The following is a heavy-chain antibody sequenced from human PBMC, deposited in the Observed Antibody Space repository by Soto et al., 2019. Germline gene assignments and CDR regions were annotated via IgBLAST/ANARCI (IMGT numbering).Heavy chain of an antibody. CDR3: ASEVLPFYGMDV. CDR1: GFTFSSYW. Sequence: GGSLRLSCAASGFTFSSYWMHWVRQAPGKGLVWVSRINSDGSSTSYADSVKGRFTISRDNAKNTLYLQMNSLRAEDTAVYYCASEVLPFYGMDVWGQGTTVTVSS. V-gene: IGHV3-74*01. D-gene: IGHD3-10*01. J-gene: IGHJ6*02. CDR2: INSDGSST.